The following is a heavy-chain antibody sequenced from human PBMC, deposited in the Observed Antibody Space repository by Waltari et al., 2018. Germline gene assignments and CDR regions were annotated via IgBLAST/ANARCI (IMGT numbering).Heavy chain of an antibody. CDR3: ARETTVYAFDI. J-gene: IGHJ3*02. D-gene: IGHD4-17*01. CDR2: IYYSGST. CDR1: GGSISRYS. Sequence: QVQLQESGPGLVKPSEPLSFTCTVPGGSISRYSWSWIRQPPGKGLEWIGYIYYSGSTNYNPSLKSRVTISVDTSKNQFSLKLSSVTAADTAVYYCARETTVYAFDIWGQGTMVTVSS. V-gene: IGHV4-59*01.